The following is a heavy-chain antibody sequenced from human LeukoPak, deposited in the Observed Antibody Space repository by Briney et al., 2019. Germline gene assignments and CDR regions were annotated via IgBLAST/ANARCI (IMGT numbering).Heavy chain of an antibody. CDR1: GYTFAGYY. V-gene: IGHV1-2*02. CDR2: INPDSGAT. J-gene: IGHJ4*02. CDR3: ARVDTAMVIKTDY. Sequence: ASVKVSCKASGYTFAGYYMRWVRQAPGQGLEWMGWINPDSGATNYAQNFQGRVTMTRDTSISTAYMELSSLGSDDTAVYYCARVDTAMVIKTDYWGQGTLVTVSS. D-gene: IGHD5-18*01.